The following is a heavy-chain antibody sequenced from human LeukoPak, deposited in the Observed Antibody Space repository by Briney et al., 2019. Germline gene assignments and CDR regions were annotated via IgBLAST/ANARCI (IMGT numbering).Heavy chain of an antibody. J-gene: IGHJ4*02. CDR1: GGSISSYY. V-gene: IGHV4-59*01. CDR3: ARGRPAFTSSWYSALIDY. CDR2: IYYSGST. D-gene: IGHD6-13*01. Sequence: SETLSLTCTVSGGSISSYYWSWLRQPPGKGLEWIGHIYYSGSTNYNPSLKSRVSISVDTSKNQFSLKVSSVTAADTAVYYCARGRPAFTSSWYSALIDYWGQGTLVTVSS.